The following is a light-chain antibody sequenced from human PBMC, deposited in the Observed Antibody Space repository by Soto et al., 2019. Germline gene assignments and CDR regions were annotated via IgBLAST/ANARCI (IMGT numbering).Light chain of an antibody. V-gene: IGLV2-14*01. CDR3: CSYTRSYTWV. J-gene: IGLJ3*02. CDR1: SSDVGDGDF. CDR2: KVS. Sequence: QSALTQPASVSGSPRQSITISCSGTSSDVGDGDFVSWYQQRPGNAPKLMIYKVSNRPSGVSNRFSGSKSGNTASLIISGLQAEDEADYYCCSYTRSYTWVFGGGTKVTVL.